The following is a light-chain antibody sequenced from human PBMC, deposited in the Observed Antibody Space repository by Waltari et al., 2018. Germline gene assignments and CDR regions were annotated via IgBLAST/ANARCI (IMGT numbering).Light chain of an antibody. J-gene: IGLJ3*02. Sequence: QVVLTQSPSASASLGASVKLTCTLTSGHSRHAIAWHQHQPNKGPRYLMTINSDGSPNKGDAIPVRLSGSSSGAERYLTISSLQSDDEADYYCQTWGTGTVVFGGGTKLTVL. CDR3: QTWGTGTVV. CDR2: INSDGSP. V-gene: IGLV4-69*01. CDR1: SGHSRHA.